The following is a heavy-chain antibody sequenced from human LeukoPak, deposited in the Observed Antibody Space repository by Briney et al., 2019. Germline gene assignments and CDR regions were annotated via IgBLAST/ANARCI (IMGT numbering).Heavy chain of an antibody. J-gene: IGHJ3*02. CDR1: GFTFSSYW. CDR3: ARDVGFTYYYDSYAFDI. V-gene: IGHV3-7*01. Sequence: GGSLRLSCAASGFTFSSYWMSWVRQAPGKGLEWVANIKQDGSEKYYVDSVKGRFTISRDNAKNSLYLQMNSLRAEDTAVYYCARDVGFTYYYDSYAFDIWGQGTMVTVSS. CDR2: IKQDGSEK. D-gene: IGHD3-22*01.